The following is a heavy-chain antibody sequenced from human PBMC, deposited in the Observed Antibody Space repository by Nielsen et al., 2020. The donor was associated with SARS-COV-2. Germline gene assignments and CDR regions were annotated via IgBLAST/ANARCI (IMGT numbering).Heavy chain of an antibody. CDR1: GYTFSSYG. CDR3: ATDPGLDY. Sequence: ASVKVSCKASGYTFSSYGISWVRQAPGQGLEWMGWISAYNGNRNYAQKFQGRVTMTTDTSTSTAYMELRSLKSEDTAVYYCATDPGLDYWGQGTLVTVSS. J-gene: IGHJ4*02. CDR2: ISAYNGNR. V-gene: IGHV1-18*01.